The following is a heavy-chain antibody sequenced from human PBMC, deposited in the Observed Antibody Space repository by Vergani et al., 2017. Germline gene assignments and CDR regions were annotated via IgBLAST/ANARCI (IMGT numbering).Heavy chain of an antibody. CDR1: GDTFVYYG. D-gene: IGHD3-10*01. J-gene: IGHJ4*02. CDR3: ARDGTGTRIWFGETGRGAFDY. V-gene: IGHV1-18*01. CDR2: ISVYNGNT. Sequence: QVQLVQSGAEVKKPGASVKVSCKASGDTFVYYGISWVRQAPGQGLEWMGWISVYNGNTNYAQKLQGRVTMTTDTSTSTAYMELRSLRSDDTAVYYCARDGTGTRIWFGETGRGAFDYWGQGTLVTVSS.